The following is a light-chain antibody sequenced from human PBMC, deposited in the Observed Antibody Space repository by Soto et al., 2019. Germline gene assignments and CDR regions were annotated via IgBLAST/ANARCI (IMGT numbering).Light chain of an antibody. CDR3: QQRSNWIT. Sequence: QSLSPGKSATLSCRASQSVSSYLAWYQQKPGQAPRLLIYDASNRATGIPARFSGSGSGTDFTLTISSLEPEDFAVYYCQQRSNWITFGQGTRLEIK. CDR1: QSVSSY. V-gene: IGKV3-11*01. J-gene: IGKJ5*01. CDR2: DAS.